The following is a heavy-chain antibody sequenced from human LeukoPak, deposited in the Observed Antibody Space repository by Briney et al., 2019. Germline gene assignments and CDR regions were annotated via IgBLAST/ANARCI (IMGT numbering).Heavy chain of an antibody. J-gene: IGHJ4*02. CDR1: VYTFTIYG. D-gene: IGHD6-19*01. Sequence: ASVTVSFKASVYTFTIYGISWVRQAPGQGGEWMGWISAYNGNTNYAQKLQGRVTMTTDTSTSTAYMELRSLRSDDTAVYYCAREVAVAGFDYWGQGTLVTVSS. CDR2: ISAYNGNT. V-gene: IGHV1-18*01. CDR3: AREVAVAGFDY.